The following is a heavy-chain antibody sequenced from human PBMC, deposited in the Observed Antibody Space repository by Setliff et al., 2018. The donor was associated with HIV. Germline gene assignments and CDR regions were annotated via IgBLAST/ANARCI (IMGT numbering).Heavy chain of an antibody. V-gene: IGHV3-30*02. CDR2: IRNDGSTT. D-gene: IGHD1-26*01. Sequence: GSLRLSCAASGFTFSSDGMHWVRQAPGKGLEWVGFIRNDGSTTDYADSVKGRFTISRDNSKNTLYLQLNSLRAEDTAVYYCAKALGRVDWFDPWGQGTLVTVSS. J-gene: IGHJ5*02. CDR1: GFTFSSDG. CDR3: AKALGRVDWFDP.